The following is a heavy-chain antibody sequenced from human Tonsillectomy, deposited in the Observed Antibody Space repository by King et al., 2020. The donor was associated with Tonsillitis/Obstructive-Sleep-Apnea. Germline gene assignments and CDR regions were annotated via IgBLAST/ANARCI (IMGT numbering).Heavy chain of an antibody. CDR2: INPSGGST. D-gene: IGHD3-16*02. V-gene: IGHV1-46*01. CDR1: GYTFTSYY. J-gene: IGHJ6*03. Sequence: VQLVESGAEVKKPGASVKVSCKASGYTFTSYYMHWVRQAPGQGLEWMGIINPSGGSTSYAQKFQGRVTMTRDTSTSTVYMELSSLRSEDTAVYYCARSFGAFSFYYYYYMDVWGKGTTVTVSS. CDR3: ARSFGAFSFYYYYYMDV.